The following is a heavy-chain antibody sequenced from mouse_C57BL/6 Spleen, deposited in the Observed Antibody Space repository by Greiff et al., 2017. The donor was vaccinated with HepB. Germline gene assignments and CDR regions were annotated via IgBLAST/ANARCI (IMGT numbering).Heavy chain of an antibody. CDR2: IHPNSGST. J-gene: IGHJ4*01. CDR3: ARGGDGYYDAMDY. D-gene: IGHD2-3*01. V-gene: IGHV1-64*01. CDR1: GYTFTSYW. Sequence: QVHVKQPGAELVKPGASVKLSCKASGYTFTSYWMHWVKQRPGQGLEWIGMIHPNSGSTNYNEKFKSKATLTVDKSSSTAYMQLSSLTSEDSAVYYCARGGDGYYDAMDYWGQGTSVTVSS.